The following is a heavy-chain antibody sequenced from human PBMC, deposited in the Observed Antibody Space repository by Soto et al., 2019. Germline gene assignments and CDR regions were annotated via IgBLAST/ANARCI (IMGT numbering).Heavy chain of an antibody. CDR1: GFTFSSYA. J-gene: IGHJ6*02. CDR3: AKDIHMLLEVGAKRYYGMDV. D-gene: IGHD1-26*01. CDR2: ISGSGGST. Sequence: SCAASGFTFSSYAMSWVRQAPGKGLEWVSAISGSGGSTYYADSVKGRFTISRDNSKNTLYLQMNSLRADDTAVYYCAKDIHMLLEVGAKRYYGMDVWGQGTTVTVSS. V-gene: IGHV3-23*01.